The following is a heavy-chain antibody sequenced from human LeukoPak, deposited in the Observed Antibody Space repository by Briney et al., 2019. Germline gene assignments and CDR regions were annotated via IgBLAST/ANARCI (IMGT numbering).Heavy chain of an antibody. CDR2: IRYDGSNK. CDR3: ATFAGVVPGGLLL. V-gene: IGHV3-30*02. CDR1: GFTFSSYG. J-gene: IGHJ6*04. D-gene: IGHD2-2*01. Sequence: GGSLRLSCAASGFTFSSYGMHWVRQAPGKGLEWVAFIRYDGSNKYYADSVKGRFTISRDNSKNTLYLQMNSLRAEDTAVCYCATFAGVVPGGLLLWGKGTTVIVSS.